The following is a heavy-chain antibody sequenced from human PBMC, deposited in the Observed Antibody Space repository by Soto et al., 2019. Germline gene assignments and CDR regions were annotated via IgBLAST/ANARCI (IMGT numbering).Heavy chain of an antibody. CDR1: GVSIDNSHSF. D-gene: IGHD2-15*01. CDR2: VYYSGGT. J-gene: IGHJ4*02. Sequence: PSETLSLTCDVSGVSIDNSHSFWGWVRQPPGRGLEFIGSVYYSGGTYYNPSLKIRVTVSVDTSKNKVSLRLRSVTVAVTSMYYCGRVVEAATRHTDFDSWGQGIVVT. V-gene: IGHV4-39*01. CDR3: GRVVEAATRHTDFDS.